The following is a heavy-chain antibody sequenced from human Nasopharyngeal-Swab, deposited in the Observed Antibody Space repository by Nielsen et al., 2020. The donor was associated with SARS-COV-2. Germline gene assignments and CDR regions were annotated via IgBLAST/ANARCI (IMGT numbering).Heavy chain of an antibody. D-gene: IGHD6-13*01. J-gene: IGHJ6*02. CDR1: GGSISSSSYY. Sequence: SETLSLTCTVSGGSISSSSYYWGWIRQPPGKGLEWIESIYYSGSTYYNPSLKSRVTISVDTSKNQFSLKLSSVTAADTAVYYCASFTAGSSWYFDYYGMDVWGQGTTVTVSS. CDR2: IYYSGST. CDR3: ASFTAGSSWYFDYYGMDV. V-gene: IGHV4-39*01.